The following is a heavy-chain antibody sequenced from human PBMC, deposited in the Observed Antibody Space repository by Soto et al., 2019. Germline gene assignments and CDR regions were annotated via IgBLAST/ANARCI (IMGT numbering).Heavy chain of an antibody. Sequence: EVQLVESGGGLVQPGGSLRLSCAASGFTVSSNYMSWVRQAPGKGLEWVSVIYSGGSTYYADSVKGRFTISRDNSKNTLYLQMNSLRAEDTAVYYCARERELGYCGGDCYAFDIWGQGTMVTVSS. CDR2: IYSGGST. CDR1: GFTVSSNY. D-gene: IGHD2-21*02. J-gene: IGHJ3*02. V-gene: IGHV3-66*01. CDR3: ARERELGYCGGDCYAFDI.